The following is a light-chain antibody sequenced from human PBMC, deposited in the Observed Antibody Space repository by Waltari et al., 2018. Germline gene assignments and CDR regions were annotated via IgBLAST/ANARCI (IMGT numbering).Light chain of an antibody. CDR1: NSNIGRNS. CDR3: AAWDDSLSVSYV. V-gene: IGLV1-47*01. Sequence: QSVLTQPPSASGTPGQRVTISCSGTNSNIGRNSAFWYQQLPGSAPKLLIYGSNQRHSGVPDRYSASKSGTSASLAISGLRSEDAADYYCAAWDDSLSVSYVFGSGTKVTV. J-gene: IGLJ1*01. CDR2: GSN.